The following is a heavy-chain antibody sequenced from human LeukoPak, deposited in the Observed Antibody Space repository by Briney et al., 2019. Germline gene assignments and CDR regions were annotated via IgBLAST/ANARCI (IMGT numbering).Heavy chain of an antibody. CDR3: ARRPGGNTYGYWFDP. V-gene: IGHV4-39*01. CDR1: GGSISSSSYY. J-gene: IGHJ5*02. CDR2: IYYSGRT. D-gene: IGHD5-18*01. Sequence: PSETPSLTCSVSGGSISSSSYYWGWIRQPPGKGLEWIGNIYYSGRTYYNPSLKSRVTISVDTSKNQFSLKLSSVTAADTAVYYCARRPGGNTYGYWFDPWGQGTLVTVSS.